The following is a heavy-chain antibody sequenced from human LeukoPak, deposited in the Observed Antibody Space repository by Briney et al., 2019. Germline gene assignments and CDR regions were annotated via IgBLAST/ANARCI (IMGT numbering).Heavy chain of an antibody. CDR1: GFTFSGYY. J-gene: IGHJ4*02. V-gene: IGHV3-66*01. D-gene: IGHD6-13*01. CDR2: IYSGGST. CDR3: ARGWEQLATIDY. Sequence: GGSLRLSCAASGFTFSGYYMSWIRQAPGKGLEWVSVIYSGGSTYYADSVKGRFTISRDNSKNTLYLQMNSLRAEDTAVYYCARGWEQLATIDYWGQGTLVTVSS.